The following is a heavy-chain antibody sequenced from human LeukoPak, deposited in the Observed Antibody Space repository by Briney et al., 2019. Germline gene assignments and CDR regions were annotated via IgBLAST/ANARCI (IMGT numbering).Heavy chain of an antibody. J-gene: IGHJ5*02. Sequence: SETLSLTCTVSGGSISSSSYYWGWIRQPPGKGLEWIGSIYHSGSTYYNPSLKSRVTISVDTSKNQFSLKLSSVTAADTAVYYCARHSSMTPVTIRPWGQGTLVTVSS. D-gene: IGHD4-11*01. V-gene: IGHV4-39*01. CDR1: GGSISSSSYY. CDR3: ARHSSMTPVTIRP. CDR2: IYHSGST.